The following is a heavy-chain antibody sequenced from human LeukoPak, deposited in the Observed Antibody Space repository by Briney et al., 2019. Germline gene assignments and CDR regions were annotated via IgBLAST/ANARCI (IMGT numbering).Heavy chain of an antibody. V-gene: IGHV4-34*01. CDR3: ARGFRGSGKNAFDI. Sequence: SETLSLTCAVYGGSFSGYYWSWLRQPPGKGLEWIGEINHSGSTNYNPSLKSRVTISVDTSKNQFSLKLSSVTAADTAVYYCARGFRGSGKNAFDIWGQGTMVTVSS. D-gene: IGHD3-10*01. J-gene: IGHJ3*02. CDR1: GGSFSGYY. CDR2: INHSGST.